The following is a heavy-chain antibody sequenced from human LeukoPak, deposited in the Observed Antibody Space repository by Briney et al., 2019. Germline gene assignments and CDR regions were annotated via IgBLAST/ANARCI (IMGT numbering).Heavy chain of an antibody. CDR1: GFTFSSYG. Sequence: GKSLRLSCAASGFTFSSYGMHWVRQAPGKGLEWVSIIYSGGSTYYADSVKGRFTISRDNSKNTLYLQMNSLRAEDTAVYYCARDISSGYYDAFDIWGQGTMVTVSS. J-gene: IGHJ3*02. CDR2: IYSGGST. V-gene: IGHV3-66*01. CDR3: ARDISSGYYDAFDI. D-gene: IGHD3-22*01.